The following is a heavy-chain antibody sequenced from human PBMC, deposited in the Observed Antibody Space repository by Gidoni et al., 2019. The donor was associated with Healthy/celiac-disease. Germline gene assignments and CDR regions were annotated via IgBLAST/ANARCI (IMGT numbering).Heavy chain of an antibody. Sequence: QVQLVESGGGVVQPGRSLRLSCAASGFTFSYYALHWVRQAPGKGLEWVALISYDGSNKYYAYSVKGRFTPSRDNSKNTLYLQMNSLRAEDTAVYYCARDPRGHSSSLNRNSYYGMDVWGQGTTVTVSS. CDR2: ISYDGSNK. CDR1: GFTFSYYA. D-gene: IGHD6-13*01. CDR3: ARDPRGHSSSLNRNSYYGMDV. J-gene: IGHJ6*02. V-gene: IGHV3-30-3*01.